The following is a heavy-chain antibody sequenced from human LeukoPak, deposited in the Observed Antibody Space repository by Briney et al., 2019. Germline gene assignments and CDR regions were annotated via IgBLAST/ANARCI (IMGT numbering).Heavy chain of an antibody. D-gene: IGHD6-19*01. CDR3: ARGSIAVADDAFDI. CDR2: IYTSGST. J-gene: IGHJ3*02. CDR1: GGSISSYY. V-gene: IGHV4-4*07. Sequence: KSSETLSLTCTVSGGSISSYYWSWIRQPAGKGLEWIGRIYTSGSTNYNPSLKSRVTMSVDTSKNQFSLKLSSVTAADTAVYYCARGSIAVADDAFDIWGQGTMVTVSS.